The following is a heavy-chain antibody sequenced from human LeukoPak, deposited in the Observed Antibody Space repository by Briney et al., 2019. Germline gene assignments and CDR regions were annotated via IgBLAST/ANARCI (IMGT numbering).Heavy chain of an antibody. J-gene: IGHJ3*02. D-gene: IGHD2-2*03. CDR2: IYYNGDT. V-gene: IGHV4-59*08. Sequence: PSETLSLTCSVSGGSITGYSWSWIRQTPGKGLEWIGYIYYNGDTHYNPSLNSRLSMSVDTSKNQFSLKLSSVTAADTSVYYCARQKWILRGHNNNDAFDIWGQGTMVTVSS. CDR1: GGSITGYS. CDR3: ARQKWILRGHNNNDAFDI.